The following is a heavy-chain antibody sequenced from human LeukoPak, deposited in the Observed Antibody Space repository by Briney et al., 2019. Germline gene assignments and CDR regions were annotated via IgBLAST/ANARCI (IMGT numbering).Heavy chain of an antibody. V-gene: IGHV3-7*01. CDR2: IKEDGSRI. CDR3: VGSSGWLFDY. J-gene: IGHJ4*02. D-gene: IGHD6-19*01. CDR1: GFTFSNYW. Sequence: GGSLRLSCAGTGFTFSNYWMNWVRQAPGKGLEWVANIKEDGSRINYVDSVKGRFTISKGNAKNPVYLQMDNLRAEDTAVYYCVGSSGWLFDYWGQGILVAVSS.